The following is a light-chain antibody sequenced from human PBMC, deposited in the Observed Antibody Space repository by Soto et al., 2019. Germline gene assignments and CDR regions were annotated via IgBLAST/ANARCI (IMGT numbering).Light chain of an antibody. V-gene: IGKV1-39*01. CDR3: QQGYSTRT. CDR2: AAS. Sequence: DIQMTQSPSSLSASVGDRVTITCRASQSISSYLNWYQQKPGKAPKLLIYAASSLQSGVPSRFSGCGPGSDFTLTISSLQPEDFATYYCQQGYSTRTFGQGTKVEIK. J-gene: IGKJ1*01. CDR1: QSISSY.